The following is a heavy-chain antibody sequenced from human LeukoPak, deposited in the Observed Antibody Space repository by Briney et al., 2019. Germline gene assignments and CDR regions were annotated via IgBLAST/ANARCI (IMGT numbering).Heavy chain of an antibody. Sequence: PGGSLRLSCAASGITFSSYSMDWVRQSPGKGLEWGSSINSSSSYIYYADSVKGRFTSSRDNAKNSLYLQMNSLRAEDTAVHYCARRLEAANKNNYYYYGMDVGGEGPTVTVS. J-gene: IGHJ6*02. D-gene: IGHD2-15*01. CDR2: INSSSSYI. CDR1: GITFSSYS. V-gene: IGHV3-21*01. CDR3: ARRLEAANKNNYYYYGMDV.